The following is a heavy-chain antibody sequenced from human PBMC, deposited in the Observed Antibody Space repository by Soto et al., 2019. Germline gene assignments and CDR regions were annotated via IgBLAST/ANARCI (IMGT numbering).Heavy chain of an antibody. Sequence: QVQLVQSGAEVKKPGSSVKVSCKASGGTFSSYTISWVRQAPGQGLEWMGRIIPILGIANYAQKFQGRVTIHADKSTSTAYMELSSLRSEDTAGYYCASSSSGWYPRYYFDYWGQGTLVTVSS. D-gene: IGHD6-19*01. J-gene: IGHJ4*02. V-gene: IGHV1-69*02. CDR2: IIPILGIA. CDR3: ASSSSGWYPRYYFDY. CDR1: GGTFSSYT.